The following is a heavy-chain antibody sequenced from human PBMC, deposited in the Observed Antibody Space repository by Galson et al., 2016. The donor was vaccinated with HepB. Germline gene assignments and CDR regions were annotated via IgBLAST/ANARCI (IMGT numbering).Heavy chain of an antibody. J-gene: IGHJ3*02. Sequence: SLRLSCAASGFTFSSFAMNWVRQAPGRGLQWVSAVSGSGDSTYYAGSVKGRFTISRDNSKNTRFLQMNSLRADDTAAYFCAKGLGVEAGDGFDMWGQGTMVTVSS. CDR3: AKGLGVEAGDGFDM. CDR2: VSGSGDST. CDR1: GFTFSSFA. D-gene: IGHD2-15*01. V-gene: IGHV3-23*01.